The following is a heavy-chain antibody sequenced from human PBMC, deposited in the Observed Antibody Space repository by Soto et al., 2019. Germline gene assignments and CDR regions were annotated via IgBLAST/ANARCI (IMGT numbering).Heavy chain of an antibody. CDR3: ARDAVGVLWFGVTGY. CDR2: ISSSGSYI. J-gene: IGHJ4*02. V-gene: IGHV3-21*01. D-gene: IGHD3-10*01. Sequence: EVQLVESGGGLVKPGGSLRLSCAASGFTFSSYSMNWVRQAPGKGLEWVSSISSSGSYIYYADSVKGRFTISRDNAKNSLYLQMNSLRAEDTAVYYCARDAVGVLWFGVTGYWGQGTLVTVSS. CDR1: GFTFSSYS.